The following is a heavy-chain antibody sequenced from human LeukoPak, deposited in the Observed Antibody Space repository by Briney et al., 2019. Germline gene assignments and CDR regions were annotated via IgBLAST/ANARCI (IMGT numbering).Heavy chain of an antibody. V-gene: IGHV1-8*03. Sequence: ASVKVSCKASGYTFTSYDINWVRQATGQGLEWMGWMNPNSGNTGYAQKFQGRVTITRNTSISTAYMELSSLRSEDTAVYYCTRGPIAAAASCFDYWGQGTLVTVSS. J-gene: IGHJ4*02. CDR1: GYTFTSYD. CDR2: MNPNSGNT. D-gene: IGHD6-13*01. CDR3: TRGPIAAAASCFDY.